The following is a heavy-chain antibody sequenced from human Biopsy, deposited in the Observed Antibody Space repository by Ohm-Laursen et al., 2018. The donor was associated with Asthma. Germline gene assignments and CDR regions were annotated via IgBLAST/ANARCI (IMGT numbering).Heavy chain of an antibody. Sequence: ASVKVSCKSLGGTFNTYVIGWVRQAPGQGLEWMGGINSVFGTTTYPQKFQDRVTITADDSTSTVYMELSSLRSEDTAVYYCARKAGFCIWRAFYSMGFRGPGTLVTVSS. V-gene: IGHV1-69*13. CDR2: INSVFGTT. D-gene: IGHD3-3*01. J-gene: IGHJ4*02. CDR3: ARKAGFCIWRAFYSMGF. CDR1: GGTFNTYV.